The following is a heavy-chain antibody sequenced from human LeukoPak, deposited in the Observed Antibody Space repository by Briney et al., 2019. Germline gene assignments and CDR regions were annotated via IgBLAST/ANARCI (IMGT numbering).Heavy chain of an antibody. Sequence: PSETLSLTCAVYGGSFSGYYWSWIRQPPRKGLEWIGEINHSGSTNYNPFLKSRVTISVDTSKNQFSLKLSSVTAADTAVYYCARSTGWDTADYWGQGTLVTVSS. CDR2: INHSGST. CDR1: GGSFSGYY. J-gene: IGHJ4*02. CDR3: ARSTGWDTADY. D-gene: IGHD1-26*01. V-gene: IGHV4-34*01.